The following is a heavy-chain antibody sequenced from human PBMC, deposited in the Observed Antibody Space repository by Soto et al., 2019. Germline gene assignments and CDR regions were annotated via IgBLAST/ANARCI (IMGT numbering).Heavy chain of an antibody. V-gene: IGHV3-30*18. D-gene: IGHD1-26*01. CDR1: GFTFTTYG. J-gene: IGHJ4*02. Sequence: QVQLVDSGGGVVQPGRSLRLSCAASGFTFTTYGMHWVRRAPGKGLEWVAVISYDGSHAYYADSVKGRFTISRDNSKNTLYLQTNSLRAEDTAVYYCAKERTYSVASGFDYWGRGALGTVSS. CDR2: ISYDGSHA. CDR3: AKERTYSVASGFDY.